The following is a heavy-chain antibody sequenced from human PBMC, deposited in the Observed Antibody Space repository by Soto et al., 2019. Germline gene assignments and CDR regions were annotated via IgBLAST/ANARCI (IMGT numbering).Heavy chain of an antibody. CDR2: LYYSGST. V-gene: IGHV4-59*01. CDR3: ARVRVAANWFDP. CDR1: GGSITSYY. Sequence: QVQLQESGPGLVKPSETLSLTCSVSGGSITSYYWSWIRQPPGKGLEWIGYLYYSGSTNYNPSLKSRVTISVDTSKNQVSLRLRSVTAADTAVYYCARVRVAANWFDPWGQGTLVTVSS. D-gene: IGHD2-15*01. J-gene: IGHJ5*02.